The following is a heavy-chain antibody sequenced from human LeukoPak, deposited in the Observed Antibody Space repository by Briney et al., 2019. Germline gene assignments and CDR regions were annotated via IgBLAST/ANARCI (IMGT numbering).Heavy chain of an antibody. D-gene: IGHD3-10*01. V-gene: IGHV3-23*01. J-gene: IGHJ6*02. CDR3: AKLTSASGAYGVDV. CDR2: ISGSDGST. CDR1: GFTLRTYA. Sequence: PGGSLRLSCAASGFTLRTYAMSWVRQAPGKGLEWVSAISGSDGSTYYADSVEGRFTISRDNSKNTVYLQMNSLRAEDTAIYYCAKLTSASGAYGVDVWGQGTTVTVSS.